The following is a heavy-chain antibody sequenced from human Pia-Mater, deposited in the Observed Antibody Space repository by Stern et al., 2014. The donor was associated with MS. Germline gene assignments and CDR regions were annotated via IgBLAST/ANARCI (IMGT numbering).Heavy chain of an antibody. J-gene: IGHJ5*02. CDR2: IIPGLGTT. CDR1: RDTFSHYA. V-gene: IGHV1-69*06. Sequence: QVQLVQSGDEVKKPGSSGKVSCKASRDTFSHYALSWVRQAPEHGLEGMGGIIPGLGTTSYAQKFQGRITISADTSTNTLYMELSSLTFEDTAVYFCARDQGDYGSGSEDSWFDPWGQGTLVTVSS. D-gene: IGHD3-10*01. CDR3: ARDQGDYGSGSEDSWFDP.